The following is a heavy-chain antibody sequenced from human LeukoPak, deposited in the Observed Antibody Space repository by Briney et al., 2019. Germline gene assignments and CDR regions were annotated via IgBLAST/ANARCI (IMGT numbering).Heavy chain of an antibody. D-gene: IGHD3-22*01. J-gene: IGHJ5*02. CDR1: GFSFENYN. CDR3: ARDLGQYYDTSDNWFDP. Sequence: PGGSLRLSCAASGFSFENYNMNWVRQAPGKGLEWVAYINVITGYIYYADSLKGRFTISRDNAKNTLNLQMNSLRAEDTAVYYCARDLGQYYDTSDNWFDPWGQGTLVTVSS. V-gene: IGHV3-21*01. CDR2: INVITGYI.